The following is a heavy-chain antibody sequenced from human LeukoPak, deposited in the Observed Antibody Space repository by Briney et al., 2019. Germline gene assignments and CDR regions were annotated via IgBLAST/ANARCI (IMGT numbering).Heavy chain of an antibody. CDR1: GYSFTSYW. CDR3: ASVDTAMVRGDYFDY. CDR2: IYPGDSDT. J-gene: IGHJ4*02. D-gene: IGHD5-18*01. V-gene: IGHV5-51*01. Sequence: GESLKISCKGSGYSFTSYWIGWVRRMPGKGLEWMGIIYPGDSDTRYSPSFQGQVTISADKSISTAYLQWSSLKASDTAMYYCASVDTAMVRGDYFDYWGQGTLVTVSS.